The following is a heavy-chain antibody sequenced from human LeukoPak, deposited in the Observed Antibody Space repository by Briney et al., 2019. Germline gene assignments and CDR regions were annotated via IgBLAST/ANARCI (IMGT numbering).Heavy chain of an antibody. CDR1: GYYFTSYW. V-gene: IGHV5-51*01. CDR3: ATSEKHYYDSSGYNNPFDV. CDR2: IYPVDSDT. Sequence: GESLKISCKGSGYYFTSYWIGWVRQMPGKGLEWMGIIYPVDSDTRYSPSFQGQVTISADKSITTAYLQWSSLKASDTAMYYCATSEKHYYDSSGYNNPFDVWGQGTVVTVAS. J-gene: IGHJ3*01. D-gene: IGHD3-22*01.